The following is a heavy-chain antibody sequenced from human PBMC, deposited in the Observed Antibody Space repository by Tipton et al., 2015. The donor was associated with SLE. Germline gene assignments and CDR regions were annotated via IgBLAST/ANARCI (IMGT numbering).Heavy chain of an antibody. J-gene: IGHJ5*02. D-gene: IGHD5-24*01. Sequence: TLSLTCTVSGGAISSGGYHWSWIRQHPGKGLEWIGYISHSGSIYYNPSLKSRVTMSVDTSNNQFSLKLSSVTAADTAVYYCARDFRADGNWFDPWGQGTLVTVSS. CDR1: GGAISSGGYH. V-gene: IGHV4-31*03. CDR3: ARDFRADGNWFDP. CDR2: ISHSGSI.